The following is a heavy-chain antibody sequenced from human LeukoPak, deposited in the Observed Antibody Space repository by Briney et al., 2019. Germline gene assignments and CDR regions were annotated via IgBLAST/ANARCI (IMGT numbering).Heavy chain of an antibody. CDR3: ARAPRWDYGSGSRIYYYYMDV. CDR1: GFTFSSYW. V-gene: IGHV3-7*01. J-gene: IGHJ6*03. Sequence: GGSLRLSCAASGFTFSSYWMSWVRQAPGKGLEWVANIKQDGSEKYYVDSVKGRSTISRDNAKNSLYLQMNSLRAEDTAVYYCARAPRWDYGSGSRIYYYYMDVWGKGTTVTVSS. CDR2: IKQDGSEK. D-gene: IGHD3-10*01.